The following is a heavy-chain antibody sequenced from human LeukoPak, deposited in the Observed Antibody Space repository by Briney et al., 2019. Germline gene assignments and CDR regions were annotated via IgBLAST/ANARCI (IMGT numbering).Heavy chain of an antibody. J-gene: IGHJ1*01. D-gene: IGHD3-22*01. CDR1: GFIFISYS. Sequence: GGSLRLSCAASGFIFISYSMNWVRQAPGKRLEWVSSISSRSSYMNYADSVKGRFTISRDNAKNSLYLQMNSLRAEDTAVYYCARGAPYYYDSSGYYIADEYFHHWGQGALVTVSS. CDR2: ISSRSSYM. CDR3: ARGAPYYYDSSGYYIADEYFHH. V-gene: IGHV3-21*01.